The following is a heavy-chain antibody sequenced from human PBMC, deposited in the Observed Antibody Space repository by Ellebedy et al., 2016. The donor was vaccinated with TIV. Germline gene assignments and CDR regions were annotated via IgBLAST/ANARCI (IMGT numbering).Heavy chain of an antibody. CDR2: IKQDGNEK. CDR3: ARDYIWFGDAFDDN. V-gene: IGHV3-7*01. J-gene: IGHJ4*02. Sequence: GGSLRLSXAASGFTFSSYWMSWVRQAPGKGLEWVANIKQDGNEKYYVDSVKGRFTISRDNAKNPLYLQMNSLSAEDTAVYYCARDYIWFGDAFDDNWGQGTLVTVSS. D-gene: IGHD3-10*01. CDR1: GFTFSSYW.